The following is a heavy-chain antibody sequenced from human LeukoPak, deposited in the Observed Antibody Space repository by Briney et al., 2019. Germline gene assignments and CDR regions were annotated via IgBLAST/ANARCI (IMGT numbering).Heavy chain of an antibody. CDR3: AKHRLGYYGSGSYYDY. D-gene: IGHD3-10*01. CDR2: ISGSGGST. J-gene: IGHJ4*02. CDR1: GFTFSSYA. Sequence: PGGSLRLSCAASGFTFSSYAMSWVRQAPGKGLEWVSAISGSGGSTYYADSVKGRFTISRDNSKDTLYLQMNSLRAEDTAVYYCAKHRLGYYGSGSYYDYWGQGTLVTVSS. V-gene: IGHV3-23*01.